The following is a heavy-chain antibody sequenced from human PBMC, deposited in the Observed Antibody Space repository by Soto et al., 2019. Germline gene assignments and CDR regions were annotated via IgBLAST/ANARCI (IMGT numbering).Heavy chain of an antibody. Sequence: PGGPLRLSCAASGFTFSNYAMTWVRQAPGKGLEWVSSISGSGGSTYYADSVKGRFTISRDNSKNTVYLQMNSLRAEDTAVYYCAKDYFVSMAGTDAFDIWGQGTMVTVSS. V-gene: IGHV3-23*01. CDR3: AKDYFVSMAGTDAFDI. J-gene: IGHJ3*02. D-gene: IGHD6-19*01. CDR2: ISGSGGST. CDR1: GFTFSNYA.